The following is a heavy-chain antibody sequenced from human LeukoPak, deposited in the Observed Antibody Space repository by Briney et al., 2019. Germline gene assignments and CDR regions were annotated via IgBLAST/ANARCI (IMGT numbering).Heavy chain of an antibody. Sequence: PGGSLRLSCAASGFTFSSCGMHWVRQAPGKGLEWVAFIRSDGSNKYYADSVNGRFTISRDNSKNTLSLQMNSLRAEDTAVYYCAKWGGGDRFDYWGQGTLVTVSS. V-gene: IGHV3-30*02. J-gene: IGHJ4*02. D-gene: IGHD2-21*02. CDR2: IRSDGSNK. CDR3: AKWGGGDRFDY. CDR1: GFTFSSCG.